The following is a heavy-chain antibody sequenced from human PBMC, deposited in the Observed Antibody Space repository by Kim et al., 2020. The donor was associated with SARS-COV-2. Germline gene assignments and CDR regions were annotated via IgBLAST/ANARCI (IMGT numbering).Heavy chain of an antibody. CDR3: ARLGYCSGGSCYGYYYGMDV. CDR1: GFTFSSYS. CDR2: ISSSSSTI. J-gene: IGHJ6*02. V-gene: IGHV3-48*02. Sequence: GGSLRLSCAASGFTFSSYSMNWVRQAPGKGLEWVSYISSSSSTIYYADSVKGRFTISRDNAKNSLYLQMNSLRDEDTAVYYCARLGYCSGGSCYGYYYGMDVWGQGTTVTVSS. D-gene: IGHD2-15*01.